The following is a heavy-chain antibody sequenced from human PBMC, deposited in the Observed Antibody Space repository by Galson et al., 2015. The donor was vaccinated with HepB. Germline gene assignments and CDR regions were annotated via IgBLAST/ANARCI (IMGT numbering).Heavy chain of an antibody. CDR1: GFTFSDYH. J-gene: IGHJ4*02. Sequence: SLRLSCAASGFTFSDYHMSWVRQAPGKGLEWVSGISETDDTTYYADSVKGRFTISRDNSKNMLYLQMNSLTAEDTAVYYCAKTSGQSLVIVIIPLYYFDSWGQGTLVAVSS. D-gene: IGHD3-22*01. V-gene: IGHV3-23*01. CDR2: ISETDDTT. CDR3: AKTSGQSLVIVIIPLYYFDS.